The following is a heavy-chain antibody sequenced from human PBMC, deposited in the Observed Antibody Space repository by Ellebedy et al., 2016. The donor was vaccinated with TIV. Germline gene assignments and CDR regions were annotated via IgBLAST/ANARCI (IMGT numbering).Heavy chain of an antibody. CDR1: GFIFSSYA. CDR2: ISYDGSNK. D-gene: IGHD4-17*01. CDR3: ARDRVHYAHFDY. V-gene: IGHV3-30-3*01. Sequence: GESLKISXAASGFIFSSYAMHWVRQAPGKGLEWVAVISYDGSNKYYADSVKGRFTISRDNSKNTLYLQMSSLRAEDTAVYYCARDRVHYAHFDYWGQGTLVTVSS. J-gene: IGHJ4*02.